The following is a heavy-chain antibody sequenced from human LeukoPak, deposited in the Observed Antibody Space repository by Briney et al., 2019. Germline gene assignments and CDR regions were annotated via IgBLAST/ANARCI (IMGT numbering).Heavy chain of an antibody. J-gene: IGHJ4*02. Sequence: PGGSLRLSCAASGFTFSGYEMHWVRQAPGKGLEWISYITNSGDSMYYADSVKGRFTISRDNAKNLVYLHMNSLRAEDTAVYYCAREGGWYDSSGHYYSGEFDFWGQGTLVTVSS. CDR2: ITNSGDSM. CDR1: GFTFSGYE. V-gene: IGHV3-48*03. CDR3: AREGGWYDSSGHYYSGEFDF. D-gene: IGHD3-22*01.